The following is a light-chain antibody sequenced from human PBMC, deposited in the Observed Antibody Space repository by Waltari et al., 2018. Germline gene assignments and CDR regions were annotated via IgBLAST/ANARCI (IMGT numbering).Light chain of an antibody. CDR2: EVS. Sequence: QSALTPPASVSASPGQSITIPCSGTASDVGAYDFVSWYQQHPGKAPHLIIYEVSNRPSGISNRFSASKSGNTASLTISGLQAEDEADYYCSSYTTSSAPGVFGTGTRVTVL. CDR1: ASDVGAYDF. CDR3: SSYTTSSAPGV. V-gene: IGLV2-14*01. J-gene: IGLJ1*01.